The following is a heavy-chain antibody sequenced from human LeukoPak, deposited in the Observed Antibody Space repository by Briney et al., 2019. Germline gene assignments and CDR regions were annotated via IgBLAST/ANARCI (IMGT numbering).Heavy chain of an antibody. CDR1: GYTFTSYY. CDR3: ARDDSPNYYDSSGYYY. Sequence: ASVTVSCTASGYTFTSYYMHWVRQAPGQGLEWMGIINPSGGSTSYAQKFQGRVTMTRDTSTSTVYMELSSLRSEDTAVYYCARDDSPNYYDSSGYYYWGQGTLDTVSS. J-gene: IGHJ4*02. V-gene: IGHV1-46*01. CDR2: INPSGGST. D-gene: IGHD3-22*01.